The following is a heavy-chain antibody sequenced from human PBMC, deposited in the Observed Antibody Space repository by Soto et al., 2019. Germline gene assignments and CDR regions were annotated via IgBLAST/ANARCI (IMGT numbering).Heavy chain of an antibody. V-gene: IGHV3-7*01. CDR3: ARKSRYGSDPVSWFDP. J-gene: IGHJ5*02. CDR1: GFTFSSYW. Sequence: GGSLRLSCAASGFTFSSYWMSWVRQAPGKGLEWVANIKQDGSEKYYVDSVKGRFTISRDNAKNSLYLQMNSLRAEDTAVYYCARKSRYGSDPVSWFDPWGQGTLVTVSS. CDR2: IKQDGSEK. D-gene: IGHD3-10*01.